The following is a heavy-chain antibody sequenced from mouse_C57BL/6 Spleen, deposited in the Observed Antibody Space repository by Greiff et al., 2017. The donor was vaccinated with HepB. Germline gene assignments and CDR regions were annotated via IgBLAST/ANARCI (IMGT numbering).Heavy chain of an antibody. CDR1: GYTFTSYW. D-gene: IGHD1-1*01. Sequence: QVQLQQPGAELVRPGTSVTLSCKASGYTFTSYWMHWVKQRPGQGLEWIGVIDPSDSYTNYNQKFKGKATLTVDTSSSTAYMQLSSLTSEDSAVYYCARVITRYYAMDYWGQGTSVTVSS. CDR2: IDPSDSYT. CDR3: ARVITRYYAMDY. V-gene: IGHV1-59*01. J-gene: IGHJ4*01.